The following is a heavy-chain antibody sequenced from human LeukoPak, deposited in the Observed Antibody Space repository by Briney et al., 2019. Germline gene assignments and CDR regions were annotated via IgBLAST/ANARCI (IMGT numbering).Heavy chain of an antibody. CDR2: ISSSSSYI. J-gene: IGHJ5*02. CDR1: GFTFSSYS. D-gene: IGHD3-9*01. V-gene: IGHV3-21*01. Sequence: GGSLRLSCAASGFTFSSYSMNWVRQAPGKGLEWVSSISSSSSYIYYADSVKGRFTISRDNAKNSLYLQMNSLRAEDTAVYYCARAPCRKDYDILTGYPTWGQGTLVTVSS. CDR3: ARAPCRKDYDILTGYPT.